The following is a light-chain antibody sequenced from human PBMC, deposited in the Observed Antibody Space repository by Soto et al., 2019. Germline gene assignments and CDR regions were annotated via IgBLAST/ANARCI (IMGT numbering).Light chain of an antibody. CDR2: DVS. CDR3: SSFRSSSTSYV. V-gene: IGLV2-14*03. Sequence: QSALTQPASVSGSPGQSITISCTGTSSDIGESNYVSWYQQHPGKAPKLVIYDVSNRPLVVSFRFSGSKSANTASLTFFGLQAEDEADYYCSSFRSSSTSYVFGTGTKVTVL. CDR1: SSDIGESNY. J-gene: IGLJ1*01.